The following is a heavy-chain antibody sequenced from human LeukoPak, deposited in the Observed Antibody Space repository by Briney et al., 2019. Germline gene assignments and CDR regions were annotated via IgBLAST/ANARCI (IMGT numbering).Heavy chain of an antibody. CDR1: GFTFSSYW. J-gene: IGHJ4*02. V-gene: IGHV3-7*01. CDR2: IRQDGSQK. D-gene: IGHD5-24*01. Sequence: GGSLRLSCAASGFTFSSYWMSWVRQAPGRGLEWVATIRQDGSQKYYVDSVKGRFTISRDNAKNSLYLYMNSLRAEDTAVYYCATDSGDGYNSRSYFDYWGQGTLVTVSS. CDR3: ATDSGDGYNSRSYFDY.